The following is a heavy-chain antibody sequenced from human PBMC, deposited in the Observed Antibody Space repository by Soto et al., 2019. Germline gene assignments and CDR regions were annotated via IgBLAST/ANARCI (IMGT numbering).Heavy chain of an antibody. D-gene: IGHD2-2*01. V-gene: IGHV1-46*01. CDR2: ISPTANYT. J-gene: IGHJ4*02. CDR1: GFTFSNYY. CDR3: ARADSDQYFDY. Sequence: ASVKVSCKASGFTFSNYYMHWVRQAPEQGLEWMGLISPTANYTRYAQTFQGRFTITRDTSTSTVYMDLSSLTSEDTAVYYCARADSDQYFDYWGQGTRVTVSS.